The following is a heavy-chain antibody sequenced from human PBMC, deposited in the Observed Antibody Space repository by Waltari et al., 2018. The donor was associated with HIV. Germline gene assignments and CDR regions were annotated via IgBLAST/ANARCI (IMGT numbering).Heavy chain of an antibody. Sequence: EVQLVESGGGLVKPGGSLRLSCAASGFSFSTYNMNRVRQAPGEGLKLVSSISSVGSYIYYPDSFKGRFTIARDNAKNSLYLQMNSLRAEDTAVYYCAGGGYDYAWGTYRPFDYWGQGTLVTVSS. CDR1: GFSFSTYN. V-gene: IGHV3-21*03. CDR3: AGGGYDYAWGTYRPFDY. D-gene: IGHD3-16*02. J-gene: IGHJ4*02. CDR2: ISSVGSYI.